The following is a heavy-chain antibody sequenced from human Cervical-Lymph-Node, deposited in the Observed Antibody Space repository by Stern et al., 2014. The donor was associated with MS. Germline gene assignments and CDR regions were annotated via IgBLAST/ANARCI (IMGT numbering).Heavy chain of an antibody. J-gene: IGHJ4*02. CDR1: GGTFSNYA. D-gene: IGHD3-22*01. V-gene: IGHV1-69*01. CDR2: TNPLFGTT. CDR3: AGDRHSSGFDH. Sequence: QVQLMQSGAEVKKPGSSVTVSCKASGGTFSNYAITWFRQAPGRGLEWMGDTNPLFGTTNYAQKFQGRVTMTAHESTATAYMELSGLRSEDTAVYYCAGDRHSSGFDHWGQGTLGTVSS.